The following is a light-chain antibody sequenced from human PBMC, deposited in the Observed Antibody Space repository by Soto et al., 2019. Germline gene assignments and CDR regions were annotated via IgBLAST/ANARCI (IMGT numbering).Light chain of an antibody. J-gene: IGKJ3*01. Sequence: EIVLTQSPGTLSLSPGERATLSCRASQSVGATYLAWYQQKRGQAPRLLIYGASTRATGIPDRFSGSESGTDFTLTISRLEPEDVAVYYCQQYGNFLSFGPGTEVDMK. CDR2: GAS. CDR3: QQYGNFLS. V-gene: IGKV3-20*01. CDR1: QSVGATY.